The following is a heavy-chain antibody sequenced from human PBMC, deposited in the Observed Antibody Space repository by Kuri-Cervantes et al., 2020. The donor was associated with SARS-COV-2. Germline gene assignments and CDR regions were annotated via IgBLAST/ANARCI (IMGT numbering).Heavy chain of an antibody. D-gene: IGHD6-13*01. J-gene: IGHJ6*02. CDR1: GGTFSSYA. CDR2: IIPIFGTA. CDR3: ARGPQQLVQGSVYYYGMDV. Sequence: SVKVSCKASGGTFSSYAISWVRQAPGQGLEWMGGIIPIFGTANYAQKFQGRVTITADESTSTAYMELSSLRSEDTAVYYCARGPQQLVQGSVYYYGMDVWGQGTTVTVSS. V-gene: IGHV1-69*13.